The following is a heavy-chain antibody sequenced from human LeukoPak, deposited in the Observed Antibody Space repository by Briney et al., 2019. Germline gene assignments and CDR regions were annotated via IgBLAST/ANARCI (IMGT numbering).Heavy chain of an antibody. CDR2: INPNTGNP. J-gene: IGHJ1*01. D-gene: IGHD1-7*01. CDR1: GYIFSIYA. V-gene: IGHV7-4-1*02. Sequence: ASVKVSCKASGYIFSIYAMIWVRQAPGQGLELMGWINPNTGNPTYAQGFTGRFVFSLDTSVSTAYLQISSQKPEDTAVYYCARDYAVAIGTTTYFQHWGQGTLVTVSS. CDR3: ARDYAVAIGTTTYFQH.